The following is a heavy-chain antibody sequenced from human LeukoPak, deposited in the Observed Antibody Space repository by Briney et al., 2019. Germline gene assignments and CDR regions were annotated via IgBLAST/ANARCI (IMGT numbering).Heavy chain of an antibody. CDR2: ISSSGSTI. CDR3: AKDSLSRGSSNYVERQHVDWFDP. Sequence: GGSLRLSCAASGFTFSDYYMSWIRQAPGKGLEWVSYISSSGSTIYYADSVKGRFTISRDNAKNSLYLQMNSLRAEDTAVYYCAKDSLSRGSSNYVERQHVDWFDPWGQGTLVTVSS. D-gene: IGHD1-1*01. CDR1: GFTFSDYY. V-gene: IGHV3-11*01. J-gene: IGHJ5*02.